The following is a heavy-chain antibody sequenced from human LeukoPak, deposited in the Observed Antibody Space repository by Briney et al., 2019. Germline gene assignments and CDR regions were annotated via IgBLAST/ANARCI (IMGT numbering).Heavy chain of an antibody. J-gene: IGHJ4*02. CDR2: ISGSGGST. CDR3: AKDLKTGYYDSSGYPDY. V-gene: IGHV3-23*01. Sequence: TGGSLRLSCAASGFTFSSYAMSWVRQAPGKGLEWVSAISGSGGSTYYVDSVKGRFTISRDNSKNTLYLQMNSLRAEDTAVYYCAKDLKTGYYDSSGYPDYWGQGTLVTVSS. CDR1: GFTFSSYA. D-gene: IGHD3-22*01.